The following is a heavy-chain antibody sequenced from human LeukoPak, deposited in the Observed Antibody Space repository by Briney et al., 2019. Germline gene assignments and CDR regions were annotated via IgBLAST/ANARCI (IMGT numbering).Heavy chain of an antibody. D-gene: IGHD6-13*01. Sequence: GGSLRLSCAASGFTFTDYYMSWIRQAPGKGLEWLSYISSSGSTIFYADSVKGRFTISRDNAKNSLYLQMDSLIAEDTAVYYCATRLTSSSWYCIHFWARGTLDTVPS. CDR1: GFTFTDYY. CDR2: ISSSGSTI. CDR3: ATRLTSSSWYCIHF. V-gene: IGHV3-11*01. J-gene: IGHJ1*01.